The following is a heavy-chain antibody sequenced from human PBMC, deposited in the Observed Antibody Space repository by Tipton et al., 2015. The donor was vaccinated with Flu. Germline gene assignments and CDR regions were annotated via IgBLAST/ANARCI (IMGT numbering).Heavy chain of an antibody. Sequence: QSGAEVKKPGSSVKVSCKASGGTFSSYAISWVRQAPGQGLEWMGGIIPIFGTANYAQKFQGRVTITADESTSTAYMELSSLRSEDTAVYYCARDLCRTNGVCYLGEGDAFDIWGQGTMVTVSS. J-gene: IGHJ3*02. CDR3: ARDLCRTNGVCYLGEGDAFDI. CDR2: IIPIFGTA. D-gene: IGHD2-8*01. V-gene: IGHV1-69*01. CDR1: GGTFSSYA.